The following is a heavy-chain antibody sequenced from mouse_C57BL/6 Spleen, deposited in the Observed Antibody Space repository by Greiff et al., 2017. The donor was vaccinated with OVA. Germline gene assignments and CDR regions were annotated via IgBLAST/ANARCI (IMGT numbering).Heavy chain of an antibody. CDR2: ISSGGSYT. CDR3: AREAQATFAY. V-gene: IGHV5-6*01. Sequence: EVHLVESGGDLVKPGGSLKLSCAASGFTFSSYGMSWVRQTPDKRLEWVATISSGGSYTYYPDSVKGRFTISRDNAKNTLYLQMSSLKSEDTAMYYCAREAQATFAYWGQGTLVTVSA. D-gene: IGHD3-2*02. CDR1: GFTFSSYG. J-gene: IGHJ3*01.